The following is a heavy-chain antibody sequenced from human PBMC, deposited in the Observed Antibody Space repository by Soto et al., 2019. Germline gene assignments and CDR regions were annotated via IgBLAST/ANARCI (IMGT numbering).Heavy chain of an antibody. J-gene: IGHJ4*02. V-gene: IGHV4-39*01. CDR2: VYFSGST. CDR1: GGSIDSTGYF. D-gene: IGHD6-19*01. Sequence: QLQLQESGPGLVNPSETLSLTCTVSGGSIDSTGYFWGWIRQPPGKGLEWIGSVYFSGSTYFNPSPKSRVTTSVDTSKNLFSLRLSSVTAAATAVYYCARHGLASSDWTAAGFDYWGQGTLVTVSS. CDR3: ARHGLASSDWTAAGFDY.